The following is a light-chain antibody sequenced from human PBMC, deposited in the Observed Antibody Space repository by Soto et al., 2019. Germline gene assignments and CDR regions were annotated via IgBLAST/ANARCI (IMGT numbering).Light chain of an antibody. V-gene: IGKV4-1*01. CDR2: WAS. CDR3: QQYFDTPLT. CDR1: QSVLNTYKNNNY. Sequence: DVVMTRSPDALAVSLGERATINCNSSQSVLNTYKNNNYLAWYQQKPGQPPKLLIYWASTRESGVPDRFSGSGSGTDFTLSISSLQAEDMAVYYCQQYFDTPLTFGQGTKVDIK. J-gene: IGKJ1*01.